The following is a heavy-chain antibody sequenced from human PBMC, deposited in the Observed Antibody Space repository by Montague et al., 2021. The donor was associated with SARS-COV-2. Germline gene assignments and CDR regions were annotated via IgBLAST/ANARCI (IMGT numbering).Heavy chain of an antibody. Sequence: SLRLSCAASGFTFSSYGMHWVRQAPGKGLEWVAVIWYDGSNKYYADSVKGRFTISRDNSKNTLYLQMNSLRAEDTAVYYCARDLAYGYGFYCYGMDVWGQGTTVTVSS. D-gene: IGHD5-18*01. CDR3: ARDLAYGYGFYCYGMDV. J-gene: IGHJ6*02. CDR2: IWYDGSNK. CDR1: GFTFSSYG. V-gene: IGHV3-33*01.